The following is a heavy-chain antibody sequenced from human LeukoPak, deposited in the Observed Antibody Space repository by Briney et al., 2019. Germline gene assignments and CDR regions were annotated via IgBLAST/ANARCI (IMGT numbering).Heavy chain of an antibody. CDR2: IYYSGST. J-gene: IGHJ4*02. CDR1: GGSISSSSYY. D-gene: IGHD2-2*01. CDR3: ARVLFVVVPAAIPD. V-gene: IGHV4-39*07. Sequence: KASETLSLTCTVSGGSISSSSYYWGWIRQPPGKGLEWIGSIYYSGSTYYNPSLKSRVTISVDTSKNQFSLKLSSVTAADTAVYYCARVLFVVVPAAIPDWGQGTLVTVSS.